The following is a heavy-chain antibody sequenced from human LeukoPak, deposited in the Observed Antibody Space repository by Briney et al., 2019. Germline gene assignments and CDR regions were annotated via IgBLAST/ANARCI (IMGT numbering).Heavy chain of an antibody. V-gene: IGHV3-33*01. CDR3: ARAVGPFDH. CDR1: GFTFSIYG. Sequence: YPGRSLRLSCAASGFTFSIYGMHWVRQAPGKGLEWVAVIWNDGSNKYYADSVKGRFTISRDNSKDTLYLQMNSLRTEDMAVYYCARAVGPFDHWGQGTLVTVSS. CDR2: IWNDGSNK. D-gene: IGHD2-15*01. J-gene: IGHJ4*02.